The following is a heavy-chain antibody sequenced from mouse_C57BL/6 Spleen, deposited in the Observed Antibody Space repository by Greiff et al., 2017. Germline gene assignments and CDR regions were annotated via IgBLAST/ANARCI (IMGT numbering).Heavy chain of an antibody. V-gene: IGHV1-61*01. J-gene: IGHJ4*01. CDR3: SRWGYYYGSSYAMDY. CDR1: GYTFTSYW. Sequence: QVQLQQPGAELVRPGSSVKLSCKASGYTFTSYWMDWVKQRPGQGLEWIGNIYPSDSETHYNQKFKDKATLTVDKSSSTAYIQLSSLTSEDSAVYYCSRWGYYYGSSYAMDYWGQGTSVTVSS. D-gene: IGHD1-1*01. CDR2: IYPSDSET.